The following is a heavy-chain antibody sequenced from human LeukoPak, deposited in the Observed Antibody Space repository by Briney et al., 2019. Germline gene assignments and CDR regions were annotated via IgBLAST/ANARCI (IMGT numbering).Heavy chain of an antibody. D-gene: IGHD2/OR15-2a*01. CDR2: ISSSGSTI. Sequence: PGRSLRLSCAASGFTFSSYEMNWVRQAPGKGLEWVSYISSSGSTIYYADSVKGRFTISRDNAKNSLYLQMNSLIAEDTAVYYCASYLTSIPSGMDVWGQGTTVTVSS. V-gene: IGHV3-48*03. J-gene: IGHJ6*02. CDR3: ASYLTSIPSGMDV. CDR1: GFTFSSYE.